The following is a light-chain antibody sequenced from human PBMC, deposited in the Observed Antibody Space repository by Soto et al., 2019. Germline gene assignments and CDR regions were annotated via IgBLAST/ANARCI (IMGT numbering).Light chain of an antibody. CDR2: GGF. CDR1: QDIDRW. Sequence: DIQMTQSPSSVSGAVGDRVSITCRASQDIDRWLAWYQQRPGKAPKLLIYGGFNLQSGIPSRFSGSGSGTDYPLTISTLQPEDFETYYCQQAKSPPYTLGQGPKLEIK. J-gene: IGKJ2*01. V-gene: IGKV1-12*01. CDR3: QQAKSPPYT.